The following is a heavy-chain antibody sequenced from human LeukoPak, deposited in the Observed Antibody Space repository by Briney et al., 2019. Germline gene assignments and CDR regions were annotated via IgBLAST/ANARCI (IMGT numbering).Heavy chain of an antibody. CDR1: GYTFTGYY. Sequence: ASVKVSCKASGYTFTGYYMHWVRQAPGQGLEWMGWINPNSGGTNYAQKFQGRVTMTRDTSISTAYMELSRLRSDDTAVYYCARDGLMVRGERGDYWGQGTLVSVSS. D-gene: IGHD3-10*01. CDR2: INPNSGGT. V-gene: IGHV1-2*02. CDR3: ARDGLMVRGERGDY. J-gene: IGHJ4*02.